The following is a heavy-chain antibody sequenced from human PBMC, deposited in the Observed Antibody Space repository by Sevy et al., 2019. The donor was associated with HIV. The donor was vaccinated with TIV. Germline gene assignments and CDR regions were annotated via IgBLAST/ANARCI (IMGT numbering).Heavy chain of an antibody. D-gene: IGHD1-7*01. V-gene: IGHV3-33*01. Sequence: GGSLRLSCAASGFTFSDYGMHWVRQAPGTGLEWVAVIWSDGSNKYYGDSVKGRFTISRVSSKNTLFLQMNSLRVDDTAVYYCAREERSGTTTSFDYWGQGALVTVSS. J-gene: IGHJ4*02. CDR2: IWSDGSNK. CDR3: AREERSGTTTSFDY. CDR1: GFTFSDYG.